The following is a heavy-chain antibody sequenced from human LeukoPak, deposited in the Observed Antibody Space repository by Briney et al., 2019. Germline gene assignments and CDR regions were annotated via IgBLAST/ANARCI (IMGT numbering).Heavy chain of an antibody. CDR1: GYTFTGYY. D-gene: IGHD2/OR15-2a*01. CDR2: INPNSGGT. Sequence: ASVKVSCKASGYTFTGYYMHWVRQAPGQGLEWMGWINPNSGGTNYAQKFQGRVTMTRDTSISTAYMELSRLRSDDTAVYYCARSPPQRMVLRYDYWGQGTLVTVSS. J-gene: IGHJ4*02. CDR3: ARSPPQRMVLRYDY. V-gene: IGHV1-2*02.